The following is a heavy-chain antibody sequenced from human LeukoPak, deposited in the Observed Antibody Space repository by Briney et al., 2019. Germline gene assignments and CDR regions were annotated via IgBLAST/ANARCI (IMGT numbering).Heavy chain of an antibody. CDR1: GFTFSDYY. D-gene: IGHD1-26*01. V-gene: IGHV3-11*04. CDR3: ARIVGATIHAGYFDY. Sequence: GGSLRLSCAASGFTFSDYYMSWIRQAPGKGLEWVSYISSSGSTIYYADSVKGRFTISRGNAKNSLYLQMNSLRAEDTAVYYCARIVGATIHAGYFDYWGQGTLVTVSS. J-gene: IGHJ4*02. CDR2: ISSSGSTI.